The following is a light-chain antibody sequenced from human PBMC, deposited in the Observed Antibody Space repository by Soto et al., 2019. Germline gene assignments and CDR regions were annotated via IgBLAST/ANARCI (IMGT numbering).Light chain of an antibody. CDR3: SSYTSSSTLLV. Sequence: QSALTQPASVSGSPGQSITISCTGTSSDVGGYNYVSWYQQHPGKAPKLMIYDVSNRPSGVSNRFSGSKSGNTASLPISGRQAEDEDDYYCSSYTSSSTLLVFGGGTKLTVL. CDR1: SSDVGGYNY. J-gene: IGLJ2*01. CDR2: DVS. V-gene: IGLV2-14*01.